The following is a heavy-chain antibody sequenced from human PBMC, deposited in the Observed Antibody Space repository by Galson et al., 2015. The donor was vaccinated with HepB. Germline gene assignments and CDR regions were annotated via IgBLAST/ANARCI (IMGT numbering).Heavy chain of an antibody. CDR2: IHPSAGST. CDR1: GYTFNSYY. D-gene: IGHD3-10*01. V-gene: IGHV1-46*02. CDR3: TRAIRGNSWAAFDY. J-gene: IGHJ4*02. Sequence: SVKVSCKASGYTFNSYYVHWVRQAPGPGQGLEWMGMIHPSAGSTSYPRKFQGRVTMTSDTSTSTVYMEVSGLRSEDTALYYCTRAIRGNSWAAFDYWGQGTLVTVSS.